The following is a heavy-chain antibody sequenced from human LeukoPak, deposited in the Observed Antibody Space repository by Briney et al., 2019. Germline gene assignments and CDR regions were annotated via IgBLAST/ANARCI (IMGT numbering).Heavy chain of an antibody. D-gene: IGHD2-15*01. CDR1: GYTFTGYY. J-gene: IGHJ4*02. CDR2: INPNSGGT. Sequence: GASVKVSCKASGYTFTGYYMHWVRQAPGQGLEWMGWINPNSGGTNYAQKFQGRVTMTRDTSISTAYMELSRLRSDDTAVYYCARDPTTVVAALGPYFDYWGQGTLVTVSS. CDR3: ARDPTTVVAALGPYFDY. V-gene: IGHV1-2*02.